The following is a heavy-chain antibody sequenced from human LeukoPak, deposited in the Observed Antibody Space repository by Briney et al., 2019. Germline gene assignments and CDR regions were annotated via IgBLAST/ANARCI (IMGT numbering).Heavy chain of an antibody. V-gene: IGHV4-4*07. D-gene: IGHD6-19*01. CDR3: ARIRRDSGDWYADDY. Sequence: SETLSLTCTVSGGSISGFCWGWIRQPAGKGLEWIGRICISESTNYNPSLESRVTMSEDTSRNQFSLRLTSVTAADTAVYYCARIRRDSGDWYADDYWGQGTLVTVSS. CDR2: ICISEST. CDR1: GGSISGFC. J-gene: IGHJ4*02.